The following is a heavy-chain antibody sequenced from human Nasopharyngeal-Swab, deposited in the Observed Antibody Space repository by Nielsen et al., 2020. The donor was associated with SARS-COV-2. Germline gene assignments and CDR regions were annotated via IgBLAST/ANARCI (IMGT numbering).Heavy chain of an antibody. D-gene: IGHD2-2*01. Sequence: SATLSLTCTVSGYSISSGYYWGWIRQPPGKGLEWIGSIYHSGSTYYNPSLKSRVTISVDTSKNQFYLNLSSVTAADTAVYYCARDIVVVPAALSQYYFDYWGQGTLVTVSS. J-gene: IGHJ4*02. CDR1: GYSISSGYY. CDR2: IYHSGST. V-gene: IGHV4-38-2*02. CDR3: ARDIVVVPAALSQYYFDY.